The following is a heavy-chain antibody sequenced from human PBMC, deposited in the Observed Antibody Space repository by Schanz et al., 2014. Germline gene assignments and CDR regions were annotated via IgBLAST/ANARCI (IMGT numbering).Heavy chain of an antibody. Sequence: EVQLLESGGGLVQPGGSLRLSCAASGFTFDEYGMHWIRQAPGKGLEWLSYISRDGTTSYYADSVKGRFTISRDNAKNSLYLEMTSLRGEDTAVYYCARDEGKDGYNLAFDVWGQGTLVTVSS. J-gene: IGHJ3*01. CDR2: ISRDGTTS. D-gene: IGHD5-12*01. CDR3: ARDEGKDGYNLAFDV. V-gene: IGHV3-48*04. CDR1: GFTFDEYG.